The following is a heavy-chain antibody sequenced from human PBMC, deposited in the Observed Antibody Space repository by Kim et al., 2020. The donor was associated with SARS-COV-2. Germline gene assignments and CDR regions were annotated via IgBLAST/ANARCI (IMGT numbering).Heavy chain of an antibody. Sequence: GGSLRLSCAASGFTFSSYAMHWVRQAPGKGLEWVAVISYDGSNKYYADSVKGRFTISRDNSKNTLYLQMNSLRAEDTAVYYCARVKGRYFDWLLLSYTQDFDYWGQGTLVTVSS. V-gene: IGHV3-30-3*01. CDR2: ISYDGSNK. D-gene: IGHD3-9*01. CDR1: GFTFSSYA. J-gene: IGHJ4*02. CDR3: ARVKGRYFDWLLLSYTQDFDY.